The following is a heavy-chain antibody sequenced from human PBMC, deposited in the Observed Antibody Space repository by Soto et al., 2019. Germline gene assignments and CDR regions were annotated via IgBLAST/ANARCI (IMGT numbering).Heavy chain of an antibody. J-gene: IGHJ4*02. CDR3: STELCDNHSSPLDL. Sequence: QVQLVQSGAGVTQPRPLVTVSCTASGVTFSSETISWVRQAPGQGLEWVGGIIPLLGTANYAQKFQGRVTLTADESTRTLYIELSSLRSDDTAVYYCSTELCDNHSSPLDLWGEGTLFTATS. CDR2: IIPLLGTA. CDR1: GVTFSSET. V-gene: IGHV1-69*01. D-gene: IGHD1-20*01.